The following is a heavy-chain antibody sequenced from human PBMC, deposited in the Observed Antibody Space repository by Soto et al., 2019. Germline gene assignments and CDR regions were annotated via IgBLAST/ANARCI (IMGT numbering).Heavy chain of an antibody. Sequence: GSVKVSCKASGYTFTGYGISWVRQAPGQGLEWMGWISAYNGNTNYAQKLQGRVTMTTDTSTSTAYMELRSLRSDDTAVYYCARHPNYYGSSGYSSVGWFDPWGQGTLVTVSS. D-gene: IGHD3-22*01. CDR1: GYTFTGYG. CDR3: ARHPNYYGSSGYSSVGWFDP. J-gene: IGHJ5*02. V-gene: IGHV1-18*01. CDR2: ISAYNGNT.